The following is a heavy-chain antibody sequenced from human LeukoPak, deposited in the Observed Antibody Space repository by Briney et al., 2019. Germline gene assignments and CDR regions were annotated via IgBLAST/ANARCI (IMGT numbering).Heavy chain of an antibody. Sequence: PGGSLRLSCAASGFTFSSHGMNWVRQAPGKGLEWVAFIRYDGSNNYYAGSVKGRFTISRDNSKNTLYLQLNSLRAEDTAVYYCATETRGSYSDYWGQGTLVTVSS. V-gene: IGHV3-30*02. D-gene: IGHD1-26*01. CDR3: ATETRGSYSDY. J-gene: IGHJ4*02. CDR1: GFTFSSHG. CDR2: IRYDGSNN.